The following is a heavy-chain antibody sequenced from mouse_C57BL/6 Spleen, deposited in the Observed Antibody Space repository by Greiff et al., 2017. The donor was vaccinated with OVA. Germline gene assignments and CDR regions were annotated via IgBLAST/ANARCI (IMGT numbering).Heavy chain of an antibody. D-gene: IGHD4-1*01. Sequence: QVQLQQSGAELVKPGASVKLSCKASGYTFTSYWMHWVKQRPGQGLEWIGMIHPNSGSTNYNEKFKSKATLTVDKSSSTAYMQLSSLTSEDSAVYYCARYFLSWDDYWGQGTTLTVSS. V-gene: IGHV1-64*01. CDR3: ARYFLSWDDY. CDR2: IHPNSGST. CDR1: GYTFTSYW. J-gene: IGHJ2*01.